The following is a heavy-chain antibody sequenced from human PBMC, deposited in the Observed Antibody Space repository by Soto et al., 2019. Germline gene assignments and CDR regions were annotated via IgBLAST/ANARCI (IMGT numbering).Heavy chain of an antibody. V-gene: IGHV4-30-2*01. Sequence: PSETLSLTCAVSGGSISSGGYSWSWIRQPPGKGLEWIGYIYHSGSTYYNPSLKSRVTISVDRSKNQFSLKLSSVTAADTAVYYCASLGGIAADYWGQGTLVTVSS. CDR3: ASLGGIAADY. CDR2: IYHSGST. CDR1: GGSISSGGYS. D-gene: IGHD6-13*01. J-gene: IGHJ4*02.